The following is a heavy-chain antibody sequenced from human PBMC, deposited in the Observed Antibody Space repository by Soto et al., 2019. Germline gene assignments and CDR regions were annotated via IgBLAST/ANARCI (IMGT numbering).Heavy chain of an antibody. V-gene: IGHV4-4*07. CDR1: GGSISSYY. CDR3: AREDDFWSGYYYYYGMDV. D-gene: IGHD3-3*01. J-gene: IGHJ6*02. CDR2: IYTSGST. Sequence: SETLSLTCTVSGGSISSYYWSWIRQPAGKGLEWIGRIYTSGSTNYNPSLKSRVTMSVDTSKNQFSLKLSSVTAADTAVYYCAREDDFWSGYYYYYGMDVWGQGTTVTVSS.